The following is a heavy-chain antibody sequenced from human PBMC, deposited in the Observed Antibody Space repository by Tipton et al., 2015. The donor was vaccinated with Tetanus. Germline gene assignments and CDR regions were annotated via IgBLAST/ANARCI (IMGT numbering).Heavy chain of an antibody. D-gene: IGHD2-2*01. CDR1: GGSMSNNY. CDR3: ARRSYCSSSRCFDAFDL. Sequence: VKPSETLSLTCTVSGGSMSNNYWSWIRQPPGKGLEWIAYIFHSGSTNYSPSLKSRVAISMDTSKNQISLKLSSVTAADTAVYYCARRSYCSSSRCFDAFDLWGQGTMVTVSS. V-gene: IGHV4-59*01. J-gene: IGHJ3*01. CDR2: IFHSGST.